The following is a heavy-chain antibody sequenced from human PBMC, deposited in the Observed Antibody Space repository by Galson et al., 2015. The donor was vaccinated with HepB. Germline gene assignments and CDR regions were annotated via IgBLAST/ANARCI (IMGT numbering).Heavy chain of an antibody. D-gene: IGHD4-17*01. CDR2: IVPIFGSA. Sequence: SVKVSCKASEDTFISYAISWVRQVPGQGFEYVGGIVPIFGSANYDQKSQGRVTITADDSTKTAYMEVNSLRSDDTAVYYCARAMTTVTTYAYDLWGQGTMVTVSS. CDR1: EDTFISYA. J-gene: IGHJ3*01. CDR3: ARAMTTVTTYAYDL. V-gene: IGHV1-69*13.